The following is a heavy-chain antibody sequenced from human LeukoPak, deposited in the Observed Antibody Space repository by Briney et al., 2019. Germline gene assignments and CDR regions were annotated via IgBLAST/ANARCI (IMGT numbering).Heavy chain of an antibody. D-gene: IGHD3-10*01. V-gene: IGHV5-51*01. CDR3: ARHSDVIGAI. CDR1: GYTFTHQW. CDR2: IYPRESDT. J-gene: IGHJ4*02. Sequence: GEALKISCKGPGYTFTHQWIGWGRQKSGSGVGGRGVIYPRESDTRYSPSFQGHVTISADTSINTACLEWSRLEASDTGIYYCARHSDVIGAIWGQGTLVTVSS.